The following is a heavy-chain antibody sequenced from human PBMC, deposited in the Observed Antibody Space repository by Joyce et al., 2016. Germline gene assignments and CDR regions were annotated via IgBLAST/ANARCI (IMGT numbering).Heavy chain of an antibody. CDR2: IDWDNDI. D-gene: IGHD6-19*01. CDR1: GFSLTTKEMR. Sequence: QVTLKESGPALVTPTETLRLTCTFSGFSLTTKEMRVGWIRQAPGKALEWLARIDWDNDIFFTTSLDARLSISKDTSNNQVFLSLRNVDPMDTGTYFCARMRWLADSAYYFDYWGPGISVTVSS. V-gene: IGHV2-70*04. J-gene: IGHJ4*02. CDR3: ARMRWLADSAYYFDY.